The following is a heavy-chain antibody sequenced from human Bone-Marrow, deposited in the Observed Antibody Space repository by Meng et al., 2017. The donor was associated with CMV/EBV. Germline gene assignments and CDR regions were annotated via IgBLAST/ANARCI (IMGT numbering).Heavy chain of an antibody. V-gene: IGHV2-5*02. CDR3: AHTTLIVGENYFDY. J-gene: IGHJ4*02. D-gene: IGHD3-22*01. Sequence: QLTLKESGPALVKPTQTLTLTCTFSGFSFSTSGVGVGWIRQPPGKALEWLALIYWDDDKRYSPSLKSRLTITKDTSKNQVVLTMTNMDPVDTATYYCAHTTLIVGENYFDYWGQGTLVTVSS. CDR1: GFSFSTSGVG. CDR2: IYWDDDK.